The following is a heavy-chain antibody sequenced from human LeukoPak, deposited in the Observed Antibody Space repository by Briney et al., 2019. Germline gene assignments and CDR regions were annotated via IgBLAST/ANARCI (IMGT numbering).Heavy chain of an antibody. Sequence: GRSLRLSCAASGFTFSSYAMRWVRQAPGKGLEWVAVISYDGSNKYYADSVKGRFTISRDNSKNTLYLQMNSLRAEDTAVYYCARDRHTANWFDPWGQGTLVTVSS. V-gene: IGHV3-30*04. J-gene: IGHJ5*02. D-gene: IGHD5-18*01. CDR2: ISYDGSNK. CDR1: GFTFSSYA. CDR3: ARDRHTANWFDP.